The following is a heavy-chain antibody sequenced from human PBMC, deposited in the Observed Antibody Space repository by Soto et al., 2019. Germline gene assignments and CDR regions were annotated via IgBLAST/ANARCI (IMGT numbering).Heavy chain of an antibody. J-gene: IGHJ5*02. CDR2: IYYSGST. CDR3: ARHYSSGSRNWFDP. D-gene: IGHD6-19*01. CDR1: GGSINSSSYF. V-gene: IGHV4-39*01. Sequence: SETLSLTCSVSGGSINSSSYFRGWVRQPPGKGLEWIGSIYYSGSTYYNPSLRSRVTISVDTSKNQFSLKLSSVTAADTAVFYCARHYSSGSRNWFDPWGQGSLVTVSS.